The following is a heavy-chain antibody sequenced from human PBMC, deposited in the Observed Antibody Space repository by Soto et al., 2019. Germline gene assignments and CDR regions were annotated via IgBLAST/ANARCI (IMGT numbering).Heavy chain of an antibody. CDR1: GGSFSTYT. V-gene: IGHV1-69*02. J-gene: IGHJ3*02. CDR3: PRKGRFRADSPLIVLMLDALNS. CDR2: VIPLVGVP. Sequence: QVQLVQSGAEVKKPGSSVKVSCKASGGSFSTYTINWVRQAPGQGLEWVGRVIPLVGVPDYAQRFKGRVSIPAEKSARTAYMELGSLSSDDTACYYWPRKGRFRADSPLIVLMLDALNSWGPGKGVAVSS. D-gene: IGHD2-8*01.